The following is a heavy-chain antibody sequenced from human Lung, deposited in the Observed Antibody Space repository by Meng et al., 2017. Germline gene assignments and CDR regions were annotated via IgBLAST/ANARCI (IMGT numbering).Heavy chain of an antibody. D-gene: IGHD1-26*01. CDR2: IFHSGST. CDR1: GGSITSSTW. J-gene: IGHJ4*02. V-gene: IGHV4-4*02. CDR3: ARFDISSSGRGDY. Sequence: QVARQERVPGLVKTSGTVSLTCAVSGGSITSSTWWSWVRQTPGKGLEWFGEIFHSGSTNYNTPLESRVTISVDKSKNQFSLKVYSVTAADTATYYCARFDISSSGRGDYWGQGILVTVSS.